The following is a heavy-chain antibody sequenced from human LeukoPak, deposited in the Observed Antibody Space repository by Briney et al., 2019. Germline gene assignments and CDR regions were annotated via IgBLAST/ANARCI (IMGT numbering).Heavy chain of an antibody. J-gene: IGHJ4*02. Sequence: PSETLSLTCTVSGGSISNYYWSWIRQPPGKGLEWIGYIYKSGSTDYNPSLKSRVTISVDTSKNQFSLKLSSVTAADTAVYYCARGYTTDPFDYWGQGALVAVSS. V-gene: IGHV4-59*01. CDR1: GGSISNYY. CDR3: ARGYTTDPFDY. D-gene: IGHD5-12*01. CDR2: IYKSGST.